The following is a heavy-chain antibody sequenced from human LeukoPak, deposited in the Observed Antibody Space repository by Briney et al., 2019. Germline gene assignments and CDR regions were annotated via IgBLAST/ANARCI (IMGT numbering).Heavy chain of an antibody. Sequence: GGSLRLSCAASGFTFDDYAMHWVRQAPGKGLEWVSLISWDGSTTSYADSVKGRFPISRDNSKDSLYLQMSSLRAEDTALYYCAKKANGLYFDFWGQGTLVTVSS. J-gene: IGHJ4*02. CDR2: ISWDGSTT. CDR1: GFTFDDYA. CDR3: AKKANGLYFDF. D-gene: IGHD1-1*01. V-gene: IGHV3-43D*03.